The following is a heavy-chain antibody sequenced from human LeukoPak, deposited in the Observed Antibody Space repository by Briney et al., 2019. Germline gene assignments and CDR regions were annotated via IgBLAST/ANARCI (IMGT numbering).Heavy chain of an antibody. D-gene: IGHD3-10*01. CDR1: GFTFSSYS. J-gene: IGHJ5*01. V-gene: IGHV3-21*01. Sequence: NSGGSLRLSCAASGFTFSSYSMNWVRQAPGKGLEWVSSISSSSSYIYYADSVKGRFTISRDNAKNSLYLQMNSLRVEDTAVYYCATDNYGWGSHDSWGQGTLVTVSS. CDR2: ISSSSSYI. CDR3: ATDNYGWGSHDS.